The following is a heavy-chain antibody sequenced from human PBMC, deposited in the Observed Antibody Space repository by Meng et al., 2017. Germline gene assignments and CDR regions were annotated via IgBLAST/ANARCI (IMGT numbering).Heavy chain of an antibody. V-gene: IGHV3-11*04. Sequence: GESLKISCAASGFTFSDYYMSWIRQAPGKGLEWVSYISSSGSTIYYADSVKGRFTISRDNAKNSLYLQMNSLRAEDTAVYYCARVAGENKTLDYWGQGTLVTVSS. D-gene: IGHD6-19*01. CDR1: GFTFSDYY. CDR2: ISSSGSTI. CDR3: ARVAGENKTLDY. J-gene: IGHJ4*02.